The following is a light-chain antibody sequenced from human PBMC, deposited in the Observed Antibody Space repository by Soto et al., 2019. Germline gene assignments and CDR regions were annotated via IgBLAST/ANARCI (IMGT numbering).Light chain of an antibody. CDR2: AAS. CDR1: QSISSH. V-gene: IGKV1-39*01. J-gene: IGKJ5*01. CDR3: QQSYSTPIT. Sequence: DIQMTQSPSSLSASIGDRVTITCRASQSISSHLNWYHQKPGKAPKVLIYAASSLQSGVPSRFSGSGSGTDFTLTISSLQPEDFATYYCQQSYSTPITFGQGTRLEIK.